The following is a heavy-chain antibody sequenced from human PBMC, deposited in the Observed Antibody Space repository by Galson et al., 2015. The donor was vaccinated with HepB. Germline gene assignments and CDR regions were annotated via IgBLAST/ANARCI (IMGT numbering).Heavy chain of an antibody. J-gene: IGHJ4*02. CDR2: ITASSGTT. D-gene: IGHD4-23*01. Sequence: SLRLSCAASGFTFSDYAMAWVRQAPGKGLEVVSAITASSGTTHYADSVKGRFIILRDNSKNTLYLHLSSLRAEDTALYYCAKRAVTTVAYYFDYWGQGTLVTVSS. V-gene: IGHV3-23*01. CDR1: GFTFSDYA. CDR3: AKRAVTTVAYYFDY.